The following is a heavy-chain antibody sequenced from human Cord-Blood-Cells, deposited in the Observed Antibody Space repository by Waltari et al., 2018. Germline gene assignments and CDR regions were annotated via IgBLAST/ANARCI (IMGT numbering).Heavy chain of an antibody. V-gene: IGHV1-69*14. Sequence: QVQLVQSGAEVKKPGSSVKVSCKASGGTFSSYAISWVRQAPGQGLEWMGGSIPTLGTATKPRKFQGGSPITRAKPTGTASMGLGSLRSEDTAVYSCAGGGGGASSYYSYGMDVWGQGTTVTVSS. CDR2: SIPTLGTA. D-gene: IGHD1-26*01. CDR1: GGTFSSYA. CDR3: AGGGGGASSYYSYGMDV. J-gene: IGHJ6*02.